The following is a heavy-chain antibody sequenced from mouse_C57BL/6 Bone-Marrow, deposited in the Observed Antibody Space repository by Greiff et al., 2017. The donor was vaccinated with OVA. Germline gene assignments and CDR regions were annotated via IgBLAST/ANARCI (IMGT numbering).Heavy chain of an antibody. D-gene: IGHD2-4*01. J-gene: IGHJ4*01. CDR2: ISYSGST. CDR1: GYSITRDY. V-gene: IGHV3-8*01. Sequence: EVKLQESGPGLAKPSQTLSLTCSVTGYSITRDYWNWIRKFPGNKLEYMGYISYSGSTYYNPSLKSRISITRDTSKNQYYLQLNSVTTEDTATYYCARSGMITTGYYYAMDYWGQGTSVTVSS. CDR3: ARSGMITTGYYYAMDY.